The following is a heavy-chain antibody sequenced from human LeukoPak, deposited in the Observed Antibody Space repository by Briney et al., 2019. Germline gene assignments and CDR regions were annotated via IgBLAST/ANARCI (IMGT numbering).Heavy chain of an antibody. Sequence: PGGSLRLSCAASGFNFSTYAMNWVRQAPGKGLEWVSFISSSGGTTYYGDSVKGRFTISRDNSKSTLYLQLNSLRAEGTAVYYCARDDFWSAHWGQGTLVIVSS. CDR1: GFNFSTYA. CDR2: ISSSGGTT. D-gene: IGHD3-3*01. CDR3: ARDDFWSAH. J-gene: IGHJ4*02. V-gene: IGHV3-23*01.